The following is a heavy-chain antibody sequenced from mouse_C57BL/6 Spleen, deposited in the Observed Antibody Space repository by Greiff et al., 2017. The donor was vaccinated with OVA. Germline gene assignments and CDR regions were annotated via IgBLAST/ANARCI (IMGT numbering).Heavy chain of an antibody. V-gene: IGHV1-39*01. CDR1: GYSFTDYN. CDR2: INPNYGTT. CDR3: ATAYYYGASHGYFDV. Sequence: VQLQQSGPELVKPGASVKISCKASGYSFTDYNMNWVKQSNGKSLEWIGVINPNYGTTSYNQKFKGKATLTVDQSSSTAYMQLNSLTSEDSAVYYGATAYYYGASHGYFDVWGTGTTVTVSS. D-gene: IGHD1-1*01. J-gene: IGHJ1*03.